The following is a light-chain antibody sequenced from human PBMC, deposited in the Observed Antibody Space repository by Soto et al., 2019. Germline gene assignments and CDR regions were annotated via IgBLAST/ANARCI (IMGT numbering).Light chain of an antibody. CDR3: LYFDSSLSVV. J-gene: IGLJ2*01. CDR1: SSNIGAGYD. V-gene: IGLV1-40*01. Sequence: QSVLTQPPSVSGAPGQRVTISCTGSSSNIGAGYDVHWYQQLPGRVPKLLIYGNTNRPSGVPDRFSGSKSGTSASLAITGLQAEDEADYYCLYFDSSLSVVFGGGTKLTVL. CDR2: GNT.